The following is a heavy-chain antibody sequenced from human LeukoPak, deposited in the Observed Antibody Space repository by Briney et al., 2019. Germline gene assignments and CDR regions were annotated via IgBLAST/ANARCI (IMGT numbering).Heavy chain of an antibody. CDR2: IRYDGSNK. J-gene: IGHJ5*02. V-gene: IGHV3-30*02. D-gene: IGHD6-13*01. CDR1: GFTFSSYG. CDR3: AKVAAAAGSGEGNWFDP. Sequence: GGSLRLSCAASGFTFSSYGMHWVRQAPGKGLEWVAFIRYDGSNKYYADSVKGRFTISRDNSKNTLYLQMNSLRVEDTAVYYCAKVAAAAGSGEGNWFDPWGQGTLVTVSS.